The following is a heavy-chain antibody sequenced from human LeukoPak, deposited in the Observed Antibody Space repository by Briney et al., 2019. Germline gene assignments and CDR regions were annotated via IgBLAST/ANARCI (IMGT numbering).Heavy chain of an antibody. CDR2: IIPILGIA. CDR1: GGTFSSYA. Sequence: ASVKVSCKASGGTFSSYAISWVRQAPGQGLEWMGRIIPILGIANYAQKFQGRVTITADKSTSTAYMELSSLRSEDTAVYYCARVQGGSSWVVAFDIWGQGTMVTVSS. J-gene: IGHJ3*02. V-gene: IGHV1-69*04. D-gene: IGHD6-13*01. CDR3: ARVQGGSSWVVAFDI.